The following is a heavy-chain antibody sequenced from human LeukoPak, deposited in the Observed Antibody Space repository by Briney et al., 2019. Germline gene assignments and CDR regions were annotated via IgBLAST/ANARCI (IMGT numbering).Heavy chain of an antibody. D-gene: IGHD3-16*01. J-gene: IGHJ5*02. V-gene: IGHV3-7*01. CDR1: GFSFSSHW. CDR2: TNDDGSEK. CDR3: LREEGA. Sequence: AGGSLRLSCAGSGFSFSSHWMSWVRQAPGKGLEWVANTNDDGSEKNYVDSVKGRFTISRDNAKKSLSLQMNSLRADDTAVYFCLREEGAWGQGTLVTVSS.